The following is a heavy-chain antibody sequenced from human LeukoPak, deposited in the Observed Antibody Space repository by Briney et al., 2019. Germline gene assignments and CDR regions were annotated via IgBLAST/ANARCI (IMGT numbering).Heavy chain of an antibody. CDR3: AKDPYYYDSSGYYYRYFGL. CDR1: GFTFSSYA. CDR2: ISGSGGST. Sequence: GGSLRLSCAASGFTFSSYAMSWVRQAPGKGLEWVSAISGSGGSTYYADSVKGRFTISRDNSKNTLYLQMNSLRAEDTAVYYCAKDPYYYDSSGYYYRYFGLWGRGTLVTVSS. D-gene: IGHD3-22*01. V-gene: IGHV3-23*01. J-gene: IGHJ2*01.